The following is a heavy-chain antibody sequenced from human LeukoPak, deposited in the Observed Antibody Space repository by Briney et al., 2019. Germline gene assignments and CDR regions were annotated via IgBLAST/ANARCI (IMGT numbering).Heavy chain of an antibody. D-gene: IGHD3-22*01. CDR2: INSDGSST. CDR1: GFTFSSYW. J-gene: IGHJ4*02. V-gene: IGHV3-74*01. CDR3: ARDRGGYYDSSGYFI. Sequence: PGGSLRLSCAASGFTFSSYWMHWVRQAPGKGLVWVSRINSDGSSTSYADSVKGRFTISRDNAKNTLYLQMNSLRAEDTAVYYCARDRGGYYDSSGYFIWGQGTLVTVSS.